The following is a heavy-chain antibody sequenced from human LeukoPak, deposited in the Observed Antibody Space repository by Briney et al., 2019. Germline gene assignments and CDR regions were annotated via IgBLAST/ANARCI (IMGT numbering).Heavy chain of an antibody. Sequence: ASVKVSCKASGYTFTSYYMHWVRQAPGQGLEWMGIINPSGGSTSYAQKFQGRVTMTRDTSTSTVYMELSSLRSEDTAVYYCARDRRRYSSGWYPIDDWGQGTLVTVSS. CDR1: GYTFTSYY. D-gene: IGHD6-19*01. CDR2: INPSGGST. V-gene: IGHV1-46*01. CDR3: ARDRRRYSSGWYPIDD. J-gene: IGHJ4*02.